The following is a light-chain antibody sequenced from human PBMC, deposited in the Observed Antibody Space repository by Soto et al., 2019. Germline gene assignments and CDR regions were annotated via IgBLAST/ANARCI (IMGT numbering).Light chain of an antibody. Sequence: DIQLTQSPSFLSASVGDRVTITCRASQDISRYLAWYQQKAGKAPKLLIYAASTLQKGVPSRFSGSGSRTEFTLTISSLQPDDFATYYCQQLNTYPLFTFGPGTEVDI. V-gene: IGKV1-9*01. CDR2: AAS. J-gene: IGKJ3*01. CDR1: QDISRY. CDR3: QQLNTYPLFT.